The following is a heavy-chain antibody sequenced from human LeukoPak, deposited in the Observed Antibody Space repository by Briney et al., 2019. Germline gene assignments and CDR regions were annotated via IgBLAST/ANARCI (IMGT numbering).Heavy chain of an antibody. D-gene: IGHD2-21*01. CDR2: ISSSSSYI. CDR3: ARSRGYCGGEAQCDFTY. V-gene: IGHV3-21*01. J-gene: IGHJ4*02. CDR1: RFTFSDYT. Sequence: GGSLRLSCAASRFTFSDYTMNWVRQAPGKGLEWVSSISSSSSYIYYSDSVKGRFTISRDNSRKTLSLQMNTLRIEDTAVYYCARSRGYCGGEAQCDFTYWGQGTLVTVSS.